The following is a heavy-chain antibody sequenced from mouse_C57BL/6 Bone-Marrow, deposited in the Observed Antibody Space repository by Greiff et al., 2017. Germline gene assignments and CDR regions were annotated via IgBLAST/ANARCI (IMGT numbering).Heavy chain of an antibody. J-gene: IGHJ3*01. V-gene: IGHV1-55*01. CDR1: GYTFTSYW. Sequence: QVQLKQPGAELVKPGASVKMSCKASGYTFTSYWITWVKQRPGQGLEWIGDIYPGSGSPNSNETFKSKATLTVDTSSSTAYMQLSSLPSEDSAVYYCARGRDYGGTWFAYWGQGTLVTVSA. CDR2: IYPGSGSP. D-gene: IGHD2-4*01. CDR3: ARGRDYGGTWFAY.